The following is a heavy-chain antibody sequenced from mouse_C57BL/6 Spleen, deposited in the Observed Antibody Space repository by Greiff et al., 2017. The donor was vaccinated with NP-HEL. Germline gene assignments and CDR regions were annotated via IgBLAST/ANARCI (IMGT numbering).Heavy chain of an antibody. CDR2: INPNNGGT. CDR1: GYTFTDYN. V-gene: IGHV1-22*01. Sequence: VQLQQSGPELVKPGASVKMSCKASGYTFTDYNMHWVKQSHGKSLEWIGYINPNNGGTSYNQKFKGKATLTVNKSASTAYMKHRSLTSEDSAVYYWGRHYYAMDYWGQGTSVTVSS. J-gene: IGHJ4*01. CDR3: GRHYYAMDY.